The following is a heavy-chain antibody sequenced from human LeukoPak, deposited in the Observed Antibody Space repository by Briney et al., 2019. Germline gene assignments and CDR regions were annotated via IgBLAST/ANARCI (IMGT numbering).Heavy chain of an antibody. CDR3: TRRMTTSHYYYMDV. V-gene: IGHV3-15*01. J-gene: IGHJ6*03. Sequence: GGSLRLSCAASGFTFSNAWMSSVRHTPGEGLEWGCRIKSKTDGGTTDYAAPVKGRFTISRDDSKNTLYLQMNSLKTEDTAVYYCTRRMTTSHYYYMDVWGKGTTVTVS. D-gene: IGHD4-11*01. CDR1: GFTFSNAW. CDR2: IKSKTDGGTT.